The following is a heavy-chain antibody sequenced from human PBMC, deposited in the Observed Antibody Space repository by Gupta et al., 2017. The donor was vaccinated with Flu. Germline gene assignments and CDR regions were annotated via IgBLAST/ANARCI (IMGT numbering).Heavy chain of an antibody. J-gene: IGHJ6*02. D-gene: IGHD2-15*01. CDR2: ISWNSGSI. V-gene: IGHV3-9*01. CDR1: GFTFDDYA. CDR3: ANLGGGMKYSDYYYGMDV. Sequence: ELQLVESGGGLVQPGRSLRLSCAAYGFTFDDYAMHLVRQAPGKGLEWVSGISWNSGSIGYADSVKGRFTISRDNAKNSLYLQMNSLRAEDTALYYCANLGGGMKYSDYYYGMDVWGQGTTVTVSS.